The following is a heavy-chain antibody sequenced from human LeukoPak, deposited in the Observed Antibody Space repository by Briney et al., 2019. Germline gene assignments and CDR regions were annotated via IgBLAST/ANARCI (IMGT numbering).Heavy chain of an antibody. J-gene: IGHJ6*03. V-gene: IGHV4-39*07. Sequence: SETLSLTRTVSGGSISSSSYYWGWTRQPPGKGLEWIGSIYYSGSTYYNPSLKSRVTISVDTSKNQFSLKLSSVTAADTAVYYCARDPGSSGWTKYYYYYYMDVWGKGTTVTVSS. CDR1: GGSISSSSYY. CDR3: ARDPGSSGWTKYYYYYYMDV. CDR2: IYYSGST. D-gene: IGHD6-19*01.